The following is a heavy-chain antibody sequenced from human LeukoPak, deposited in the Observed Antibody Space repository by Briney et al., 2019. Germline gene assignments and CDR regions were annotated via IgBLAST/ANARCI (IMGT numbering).Heavy chain of an antibody. J-gene: IGHJ4*02. D-gene: IGHD6-6*01. Sequence: ASVKVSCKASGYTFTSYDINWVRQATGQGLEWMGWMNPNSGNTGYAQKFQGRVTTTRNTSISTAYMELSSLRSEDTAAYYCARGTRSSSSYFDYWGQGTLVTVSS. CDR3: ARGTRSSSSYFDY. V-gene: IGHV1-8*03. CDR1: GYTFTSYD. CDR2: MNPNSGNT.